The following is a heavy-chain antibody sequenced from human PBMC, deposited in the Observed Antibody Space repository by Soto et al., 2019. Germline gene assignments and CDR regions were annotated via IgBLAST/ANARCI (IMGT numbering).Heavy chain of an antibody. D-gene: IGHD3-10*01. CDR2: ISAYNGNT. V-gene: IGHV1-18*01. J-gene: IGHJ6*04. CDR1: GYTFTSYG. CDR3: ARVSTVWFGAYYYGMDV. Sequence: QVQLVQSGAEVKKPGASVKVSCKSSGYTFTSYGINWVRQAPGQGLEWMGWISAYNGNTNYAPKLQGRVTMTTDTSTTTAYMELRSLRSGDTAVYYCARVSTVWFGAYYYGMDVWGKGTTVTVSS.